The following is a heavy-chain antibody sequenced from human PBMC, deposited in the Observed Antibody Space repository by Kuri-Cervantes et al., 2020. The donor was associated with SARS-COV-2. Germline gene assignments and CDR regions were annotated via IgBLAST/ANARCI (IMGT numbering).Heavy chain of an antibody. CDR1: GYTLTELS. Sequence: ASVKVSCKVSGYTLTELSMHWVRQAPGKGLEWMGWISAYNGNTNYAQKLQGRVTMITDTSTSTAYMELRSLRSDDTAVYYCARGYCGDDCYYPDFDYWGQGTLVTVSS. D-gene: IGHD2-21*01. CDR3: ARGYCGDDCYYPDFDY. J-gene: IGHJ4*02. CDR2: ISAYNGNT. V-gene: IGHV1-18*01.